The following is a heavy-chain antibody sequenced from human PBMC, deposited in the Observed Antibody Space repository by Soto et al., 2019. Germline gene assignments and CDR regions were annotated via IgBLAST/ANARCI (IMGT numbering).Heavy chain of an antibody. J-gene: IGHJ4*02. CDR3: AKDPVEVVGYFDY. Sequence: EVQLLESGGGLVQPGGSLRLSCAASGFTFSSYAMSWVRQAPGKGLEWVSAISGSGGSTYYAVSVKGRFTISRDKSKNTLYLQMNSLRAEDTAVYYCAKDPVEVVGYFDYWGQGTLVTVSS. V-gene: IGHV3-23*01. D-gene: IGHD1-26*01. CDR2: ISGSGGST. CDR1: GFTFSSYA.